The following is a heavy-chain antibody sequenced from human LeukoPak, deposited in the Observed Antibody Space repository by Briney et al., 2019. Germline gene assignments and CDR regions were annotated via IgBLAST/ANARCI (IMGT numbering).Heavy chain of an antibody. V-gene: IGHV1-2*02. J-gene: IGHJ5*02. D-gene: IGHD4-17*01. Sequence: ASVKVSCKASGYTFTGYYMHWVRQAPGQGLEWMGWINPNSGGTKFAQKFHGRLTMTRDTSISTAYMDLSSLRSDDTAIYYCTRGGYYGDYNYFDPWGQGTLVTVSS. CDR3: TRGGYYGDYNYFDP. CDR2: INPNSGGT. CDR1: GYTFTGYY.